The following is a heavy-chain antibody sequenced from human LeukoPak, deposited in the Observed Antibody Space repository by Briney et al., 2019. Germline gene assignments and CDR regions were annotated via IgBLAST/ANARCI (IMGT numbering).Heavy chain of an antibody. D-gene: IGHD3-16*01. J-gene: IGHJ6*03. CDR3: ARAPIRGGVYYYYYYMDV. CDR1: GYTFTSYD. Sequence: ASVKVSCKASGYTFTSYDINWVRQATGQGLEWMGWMNPNSGNTGYAQKFQGRVTITRNTSISTAYMELSSLRSEDTAVYYCARAPIRGGVYYYYYYMDVWGKGTTVTVSS. CDR2: MNPNSGNT. V-gene: IGHV1-8*01.